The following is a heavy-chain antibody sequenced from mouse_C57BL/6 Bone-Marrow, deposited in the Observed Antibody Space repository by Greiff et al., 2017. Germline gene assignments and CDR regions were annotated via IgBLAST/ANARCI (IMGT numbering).Heavy chain of an antibody. D-gene: IGHD3-1*01. CDR2: IYPTSGRT. V-gene: IGHV1-55*01. J-gene: IGHJ2*01. CDR1: GYTFTSYW. Sequence: QVQLQQPGAELVKPGASVKMSCKASGYTFTSYWITWVKQRPGQGLEWIGDIYPTSGRTNYNEKFKSKAILTVDTSTNTAYMQLSSRTSEDSAVFYCARSGPRGRSFDYWGQGTTLTVSS. CDR3: ARSGPRGRSFDY.